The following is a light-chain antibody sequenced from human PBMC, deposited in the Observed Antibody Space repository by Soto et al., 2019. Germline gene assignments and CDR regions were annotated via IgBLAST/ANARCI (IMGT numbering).Light chain of an antibody. CDR3: QQRSHRRT. J-gene: IGKJ1*01. Sequence: DIQMTQSPSTLSASVGDRVTITCRASQSISSWLAWYQQKPGKAPNLLIYDASSLESGVPSRFSGSGSGTEFTLTISRLESEDFAVYYCQQRSHRRTFGNGTKLDI. CDR2: DAS. V-gene: IGKV1-5*01. CDR1: QSISSW.